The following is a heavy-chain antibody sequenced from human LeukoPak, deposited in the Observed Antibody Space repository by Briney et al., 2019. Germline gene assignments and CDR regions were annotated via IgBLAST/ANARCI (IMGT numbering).Heavy chain of an antibody. CDR2: ICTSGST. V-gene: IGHV4-61*02. J-gene: IGHJ4*02. D-gene: IGHD6-13*01. CDR1: GGSISSGGYY. Sequence: SETLSLTCTVSGGSISSGGYYWSWIRQPAGKGLEWIGRICTSGSTNYNPSLKSRVTMSVDTSKNQFSLKLSSVTAADTAVYYCARVGYSSSPDYWGQGTLVTVSS. CDR3: ARVGYSSSPDY.